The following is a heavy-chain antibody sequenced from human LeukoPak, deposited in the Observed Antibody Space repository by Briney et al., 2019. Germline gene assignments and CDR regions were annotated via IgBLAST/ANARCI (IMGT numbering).Heavy chain of an antibody. CDR2: ISASGHAT. CDR3: AKWPEGATPKFHH. V-gene: IGHV3-23*01. Sequence: GGSLRLSCAASGFTFSSYAMSWVRQAPGKGLEAPGKGLEWVSTISASGHATYYPDSVRGRFTISRDNSKSTLHLQMDSLRAEDSALYYCAKWPEGATPKFHHWGRGTLVTVSS. J-gene: IGHJ4*02. CDR1: GFTFSSYA. D-gene: IGHD1-26*01.